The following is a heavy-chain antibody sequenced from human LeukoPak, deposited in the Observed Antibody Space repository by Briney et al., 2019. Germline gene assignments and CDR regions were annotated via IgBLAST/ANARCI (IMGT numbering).Heavy chain of an antibody. V-gene: IGHV3-21*01. Sequence: KTGGSLRLSCAASGFTFSSYSMNWVRQAPGKGLEWVSSISSSSSYIYYADSVKGRFTISRDNAKNSLYLQTNSLRAEDTAVYYCARDRGIVAPIGNDYWGQGTLVTVSS. CDR1: GFTFSSYS. CDR2: ISSSSSYI. D-gene: IGHD5-12*01. J-gene: IGHJ4*02. CDR3: ARDRGIVAPIGNDY.